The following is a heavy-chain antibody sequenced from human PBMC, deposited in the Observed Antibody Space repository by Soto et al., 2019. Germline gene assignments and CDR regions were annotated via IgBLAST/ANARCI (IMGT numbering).Heavy chain of an antibody. CDR3: AKSDDFWSGFFQAAYYYYGMDV. CDR2: ISYDGSNK. Sequence: PGGALRRACAASGFTFISYGMHWVRQAPGKGLDCVAVISYDGSNKYYADSVKGRFTISRDNSKNTLYLQMNSLRAEDTAVYYCAKSDDFWSGFFQAAYYYYGMDVWGQGTTVTVSS. V-gene: IGHV3-30*18. CDR1: GFTFISYG. D-gene: IGHD3-3*01. J-gene: IGHJ6*02.